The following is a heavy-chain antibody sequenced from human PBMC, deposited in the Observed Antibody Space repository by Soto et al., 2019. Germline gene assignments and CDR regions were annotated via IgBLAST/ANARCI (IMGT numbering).Heavy chain of an antibody. Sequence: EVQLVETGGGLIQPGGSLSLSCAASGFTVSANYMSWVRQAPRKGLEWVSLISSGGSTYYADSVKGRFTISRDNSKNTLYLQMNSLRAEDTALYYCAGRTGRGYSYGSDYWGQGTLVTVSS. D-gene: IGHD5-18*01. CDR2: ISSGGST. J-gene: IGHJ4*02. CDR3: AGRTGRGYSYGSDY. V-gene: IGHV3-53*02. CDR1: GFTVSANY.